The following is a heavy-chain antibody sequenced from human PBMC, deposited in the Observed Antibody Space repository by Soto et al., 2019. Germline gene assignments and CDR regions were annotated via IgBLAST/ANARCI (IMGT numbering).Heavy chain of an antibody. CDR3: ETGGRLRFLTQYYMDV. CDR1: GYTLTELS. J-gene: IGHJ6*03. Sequence: GASVKVSCKVSGYTLTELSMHWVRQAPGKGLEWMGGFDPEDGETIYAQKFQGRVTMTEDTSTDTAYMELSSLRSEDTAVYYCETGGRLRFLTQYYMDVWGKGTTVTVSS. V-gene: IGHV1-24*01. CDR2: FDPEDGET. D-gene: IGHD5-12*01.